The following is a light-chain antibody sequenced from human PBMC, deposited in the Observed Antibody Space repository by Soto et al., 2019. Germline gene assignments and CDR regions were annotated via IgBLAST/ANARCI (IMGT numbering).Light chain of an antibody. CDR3: QQRSNWPT. Sequence: EIVLTQSPATLSLSPGERATLSCRASQSVSTYFAWYQQKPGQAPRLLIYDASNRATGIPARFIGSGSGTDFTLTISSLEPEDFAVYYCQQRSNWPTFGPGTKVDI. CDR1: QSVSTY. J-gene: IGKJ3*01. V-gene: IGKV3-11*01. CDR2: DAS.